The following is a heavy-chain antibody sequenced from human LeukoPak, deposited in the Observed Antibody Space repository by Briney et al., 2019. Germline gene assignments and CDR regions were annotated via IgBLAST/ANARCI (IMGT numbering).Heavy chain of an antibody. CDR1: GFTFSGYS. J-gene: IGHJ4*02. CDR3: AREAVGATRPFDY. D-gene: IGHD1-26*01. Sequence: GGSLRLSCAASGFTFSGYSMNWVRQAPGKGLEWVSYISESSSHTYDADSVKGRFTISRDNAKNSLYLQMNSLRAEDTAVYYCAREAVGATRPFDYWGQGTLVTVSS. CDR2: ISESSSHT. V-gene: IGHV3-21*06.